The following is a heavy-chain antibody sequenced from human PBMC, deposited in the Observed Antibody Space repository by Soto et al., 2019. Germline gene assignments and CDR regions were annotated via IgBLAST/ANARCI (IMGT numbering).Heavy chain of an antibody. CDR3: ARDHFDVYDPLDLDY. D-gene: IGHD5-12*01. J-gene: IGHJ4*02. CDR1: GFTFSSYG. Sequence: GGSLRLSCAASGFTFSSYGMHWVRQAPGKGLEWVAVISKDGNVKYYAESVKGRFTISRDNAKNSLYLQMNSLRAEDTAVYYCARDHFDVYDPLDLDYWGQGALVTVSS. V-gene: IGHV3-30*03. CDR2: ISKDGNVK.